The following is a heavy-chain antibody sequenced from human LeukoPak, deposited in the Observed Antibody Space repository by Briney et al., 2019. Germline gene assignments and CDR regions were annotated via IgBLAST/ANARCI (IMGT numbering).Heavy chain of an antibody. D-gene: IGHD3-9*01. CDR2: MSGSGDTT. J-gene: IGHJ5*02. V-gene: IGHV3-23*01. Sequence: GGSLRLSCAASGFDFNDFAMTWVRQVPGKGLEWVSSMSGSGDTTEYAASVKGRFTISRDNSKDTLYLQMSSLRPEDTAVYYCAKMTGYFGAFDPWGQGTLVTVSS. CDR3: AKMTGYFGAFDP. CDR1: GFDFNDFA.